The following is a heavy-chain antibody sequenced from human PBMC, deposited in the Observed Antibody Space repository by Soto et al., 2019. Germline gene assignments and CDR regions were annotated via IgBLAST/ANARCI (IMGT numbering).Heavy chain of an antibody. CDR1: GYSFTSYW. Sequence: SLKISCKGSGYSFTSYWIGWVRQMPGKGLEWMGIIYPGDSDTRYSPSFQGQVTISADKSISTAYLQWSSLKASDTAMYDCARPRSEDTAMGFFDYWGKESLLPVSS. V-gene: IGHV5-51*01. D-gene: IGHD5-18*01. CDR3: ARPRSEDTAMGFFDY. CDR2: IYPGDSDT. J-gene: IGHJ4*02.